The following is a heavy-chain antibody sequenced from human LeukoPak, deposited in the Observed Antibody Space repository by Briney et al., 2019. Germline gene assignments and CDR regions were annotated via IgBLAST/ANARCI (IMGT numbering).Heavy chain of an antibody. J-gene: IGHJ4*02. CDR2: ISSSSRYI. CDR3: ARGGSDILTQHDY. CDR1: GFTFSSYS. V-gene: IGHV3-21*01. D-gene: IGHD3-9*01. Sequence: KAGGSLRLYCAASGFTFSSYSMNWVRQAPGKGLEWVSSISSSSRYIYYADSVKGRFTISRDNAKNSLYLQMNSLRAEDTAVYYCARGGSDILTQHDYWGQGTLVTVSS.